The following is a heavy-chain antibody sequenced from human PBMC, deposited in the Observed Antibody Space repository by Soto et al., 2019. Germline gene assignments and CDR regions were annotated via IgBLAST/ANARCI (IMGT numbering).Heavy chain of an antibody. CDR3: VQSRCGGDCLQSYSSHSYYGLDV. J-gene: IGHJ6*02. V-gene: IGHV2-5*02. Sequence: QITLKESGPTLVKPTQTLTLTCTFSGLSLSTTGVGVGWIRQPPGKALEWLALIYWDDDKRYSPSLKSRLTIPQATSKHQVALTMTHTSPVDTATYYCVQSRCGGDCLQSYSSHSYYGLDVWGQGTTVTVSS. D-gene: IGHD2-21*02. CDR1: GLSLSTTGVG. CDR2: IYWDDDK.